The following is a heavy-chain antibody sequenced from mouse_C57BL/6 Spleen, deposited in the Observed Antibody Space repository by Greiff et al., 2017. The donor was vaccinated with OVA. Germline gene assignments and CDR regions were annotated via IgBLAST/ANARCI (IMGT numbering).Heavy chain of an antibody. Sequence: EVQLVESGPGLVKPSQSLSLTCSVTGYSITSGYYWNWIRQFPGNNLEWMGYISYDGSNNYNPSLKNRISITRDTSKNQFFLKLNSVTTEDTATYYCASRYLYYFDYWGQGTTLTVSS. CDR2: ISYDGSN. CDR1: GYSITSGYY. V-gene: IGHV3-6*01. J-gene: IGHJ2*01. D-gene: IGHD5-5*01. CDR3: ASRYLYYFDY.